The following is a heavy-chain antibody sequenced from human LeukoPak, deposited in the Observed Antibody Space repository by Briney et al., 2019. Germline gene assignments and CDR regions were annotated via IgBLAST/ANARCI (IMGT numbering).Heavy chain of an antibody. J-gene: IGHJ6*02. Sequence: SQTLSLTCTVSGGSIGSAVYYWNWIRQHPGKGLEWIGYIYSSGSTNYNPSLKSRVTISLDTSEKKFSLNLSSVTAADTAVYYCARDYYDSSGYTRAFDGMDVWGQGTTVTVSS. CDR2: IYSSGST. CDR1: GGSIGSAVYY. D-gene: IGHD3-22*01. CDR3: ARDYYDSSGYTRAFDGMDV. V-gene: IGHV4-31*03.